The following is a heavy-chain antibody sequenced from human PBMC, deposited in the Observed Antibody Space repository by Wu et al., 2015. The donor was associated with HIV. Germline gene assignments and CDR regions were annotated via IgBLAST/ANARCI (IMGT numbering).Heavy chain of an antibody. CDR2: INPNSGGT. Sequence: QMQLVQSGAEVKKPGASVKVSCKASGYTLTGYYFHWMRQAPGQGLEWMGWINPNSGGTNYAQKFQGRVTLTSDMSISTAYMELTSLRSDDTAVFYCATDTYNVLTTFSHYYFDHWARERWSPSPQ. CDR3: ATDTYNVLTTFSHYYFDH. J-gene: IGHJ4*02. V-gene: IGHV1-2*02. CDR1: GYTLTGYY. D-gene: IGHD3-9*01.